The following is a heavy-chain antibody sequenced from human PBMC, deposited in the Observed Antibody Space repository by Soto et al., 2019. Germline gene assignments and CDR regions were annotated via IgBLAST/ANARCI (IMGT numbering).Heavy chain of an antibody. J-gene: IGHJ4*02. CDR2: IYYSGST. Sequence: QVQLQESGPGLVKPSETLSLTCTVSGGSISSYYWSWIRQPPGKGLEWIGYIYYSGSTNYNPSLKSRVTISVDTSKNQFSLKLSSETAADTAVYYCAREADEYYFDSWGQGTLVTVSS. CDR1: GGSISSYY. CDR3: AREADEYYFDS. V-gene: IGHV4-59*01.